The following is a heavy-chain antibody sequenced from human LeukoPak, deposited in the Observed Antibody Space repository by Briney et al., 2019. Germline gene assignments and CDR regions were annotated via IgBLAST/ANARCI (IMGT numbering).Heavy chain of an antibody. D-gene: IGHD6-19*01. CDR1: GFTFSSYS. CDR2: ISSSSSYI. V-gene: IGHV3-21*01. Sequence: PGGSLRLSCAASGFTFSSYSVNWVRQAPGKGLEWVSSISSSSSYIYYADSVKGRFTISRDNAKNSLYLQMSSLRAEDTAVYYCARDLGSGFDYWGQGTLVIVSS. CDR3: ARDLGSGFDY. J-gene: IGHJ4*02.